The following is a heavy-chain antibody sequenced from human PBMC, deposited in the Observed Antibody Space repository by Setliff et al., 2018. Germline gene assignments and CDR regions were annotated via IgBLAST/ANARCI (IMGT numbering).Heavy chain of an antibody. CDR1: GGSISTTDYY. CDR2: VYYSGNT. CDR3: ARVAGSTSVSITTLWYFDL. J-gene: IGHJ2*01. D-gene: IGHD3-22*01. V-gene: IGHV4-39*07. Sequence: PSETLSLSCTVSGGSISTTDYYWGWIRQPPGKGLEWIGCVYYSGNTYYSPSLKSRVTMFVDTSKNQFSLKLSSVTAADTAVYYCARVAGSTSVSITTLWYFDLWGRGILVTVSS.